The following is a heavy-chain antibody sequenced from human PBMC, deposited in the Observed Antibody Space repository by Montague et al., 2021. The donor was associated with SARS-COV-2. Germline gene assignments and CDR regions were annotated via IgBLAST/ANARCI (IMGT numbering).Heavy chain of an antibody. J-gene: IGHJ4*02. Sequence: SLSLSCAASGFTFSTYAIHWVRQAPGKGLEWVAIMRHDGSYEHYADSVKGRFTISRDSSKNTLHLQMNSLTAEDTAVYYCAVQPRDSSAWHPFDYWGQGTLVTVSS. CDR2: MRHDGSYE. D-gene: IGHD6-19*01. CDR1: GFTFSTYA. CDR3: AVQPRDSSAWHPFDY. V-gene: IGHV3-33*01.